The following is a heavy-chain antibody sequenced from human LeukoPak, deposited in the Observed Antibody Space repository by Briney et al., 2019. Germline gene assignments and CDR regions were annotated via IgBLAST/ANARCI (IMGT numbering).Heavy chain of an antibody. CDR3: ATLTGGDDAFDI. Sequence: SETLSLTCTVSGGSISSYYWSWTRQPPGKGLEWIGYIFYTGSTNYNPSLKSRVTISVLTSKNRFSLKLSPVTAADTAVYYCATLTGGDDAFDIWGQGTMVTVSS. J-gene: IGHJ3*02. V-gene: IGHV4-59*01. D-gene: IGHD4-23*01. CDR2: IFYTGST. CDR1: GGSISSYY.